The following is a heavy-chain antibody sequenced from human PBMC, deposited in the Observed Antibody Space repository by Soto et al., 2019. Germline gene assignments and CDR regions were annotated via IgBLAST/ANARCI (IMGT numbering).Heavy chain of an antibody. J-gene: IGHJ3*02. V-gene: IGHV1-69*13. Sequence: SLKVSCTASGGTFSIYAISWVRQSPVQGLEWVAGIIPIFGTANYAQKFQGRVTITADESTSTAYMELSSRRSEDTAVYYCARGWELRLDSFDSWGQVTMVTVSS. CDR3: ARGWELRLDSFDS. D-gene: IGHD1-26*01. CDR1: GGTFSIYA. CDR2: IIPIFGTA.